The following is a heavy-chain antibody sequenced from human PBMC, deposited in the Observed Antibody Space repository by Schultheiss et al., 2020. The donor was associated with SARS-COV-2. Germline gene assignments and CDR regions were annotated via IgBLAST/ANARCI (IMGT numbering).Heavy chain of an antibody. CDR2: IYYSGST. Sequence: SETLSLTCTVSGGSISSYYWSWIRQPPGKGLEWIGYIYYSGSTNYNPSLKSRVTISVDTSKNQFSLKLSSVTAADTAMYYCARDGPHCTNGVCYTGYYYGMDVWGQGTTVTVSS. D-gene: IGHD2-8*01. CDR1: GGSISSYY. J-gene: IGHJ6*02. CDR3: ARDGPHCTNGVCYTGYYYGMDV. V-gene: IGHV4-59*01.